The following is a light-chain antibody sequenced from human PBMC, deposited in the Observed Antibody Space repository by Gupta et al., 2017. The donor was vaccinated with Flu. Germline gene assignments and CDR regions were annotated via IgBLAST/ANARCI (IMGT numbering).Light chain of an antibody. Sequence: RIYFTCRASQDITNYLAGFQQKPGKAPKSLIDAPSTLQSGVPSKFRGSGSGTDFTLTISSLQPEDFATYYCQQYSDYPFTFGPGTKVDIK. CDR3: QQYSDYPFT. CDR1: QDITNY. V-gene: IGKV1-16*02. CDR2: APS. J-gene: IGKJ3*01.